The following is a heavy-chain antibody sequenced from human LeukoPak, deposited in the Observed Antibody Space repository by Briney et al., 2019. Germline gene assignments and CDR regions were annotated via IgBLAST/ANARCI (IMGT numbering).Heavy chain of an antibody. CDR2: INPNSGGT. J-gene: IGHJ4*02. D-gene: IGHD1-1*01. V-gene: IGHV1-2*02. CDR3: AREGVDWNHSVYYFDY. Sequence: ASARVSCKASGYTFTDSYMHWMRQAPGQGLEWMGWINPNSGGTNYAQKFQGRVTMTRDTSISTAYMELSRLRSDDTAVYYCAREGVDWNHSVYYFDYWGQGTLVTVSS. CDR1: GYTFTDSY.